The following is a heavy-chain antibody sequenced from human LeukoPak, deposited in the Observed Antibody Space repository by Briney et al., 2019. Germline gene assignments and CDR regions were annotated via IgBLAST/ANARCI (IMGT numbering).Heavy chain of an antibody. J-gene: IGHJ4*02. V-gene: IGHV3-66*01. CDR3: ARVYSPSGSYSVDY. CDR1: GFTVSSNY. Sequence: PGGSLRLSCAASGFTVSSNYMSWVRQAPGKGLEWVSVIYRGGSTYYADSVKGRFTISRDNSKNTLYLQMNSLRAEDTAVYYCARVYSPSGSYSVDYWGQGTLVTVSS. CDR2: IYRGGST. D-gene: IGHD1-26*01.